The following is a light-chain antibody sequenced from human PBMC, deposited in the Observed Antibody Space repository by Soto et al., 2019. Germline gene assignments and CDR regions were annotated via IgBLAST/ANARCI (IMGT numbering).Light chain of an antibody. Sequence: DIQLTQSPSFLSASVGDRVTITCRASHDISTYLAWYQQKPGKAPKLLIYAASSLQSGVPSRFSGSGSGTDFTITISSVHPEHSATYYCQHSYSTPRTFGPGTKVDIK. V-gene: IGKV1-39*01. CDR2: AAS. J-gene: IGKJ3*01. CDR1: HDISTY. CDR3: QHSYSTPRT.